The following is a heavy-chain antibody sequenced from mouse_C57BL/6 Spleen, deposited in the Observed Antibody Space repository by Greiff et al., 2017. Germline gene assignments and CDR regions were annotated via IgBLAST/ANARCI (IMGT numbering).Heavy chain of an antibody. J-gene: IGHJ2*01. CDR2: IDPSDSYT. V-gene: IGHV1-50*01. CDR1: GYTFTSYW. D-gene: IGHD2-1*01. Sequence: VQLQQPGAELVKPGASVKLSCKASGYTFTSYWMQWVIQRPGQGLAWIREIDPSDSYTNSNQKFKGKATLTVYTSSSTAYMQLSSLTSEDSAVYYCARGDGNYFDYWGQGTTLTVSS. CDR3: ARGDGNYFDY.